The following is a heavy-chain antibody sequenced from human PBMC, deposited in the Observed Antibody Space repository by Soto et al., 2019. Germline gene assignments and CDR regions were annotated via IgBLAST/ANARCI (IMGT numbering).Heavy chain of an antibody. CDR2: MNPNSGNT. J-gene: IGHJ6*02. CDR1: GYTFTSYD. Sequence: GASVKVSCKASGYTFTSYDINWVRQATGQGLEWMGWMNPNSGNTGYAQKFQGRVTMTRNTSISTAYMELSSLRSEDTAVYYCARYFTGYCSGGSCYSMDYYYGMDVWGQGTTVTVSS. CDR3: ARYFTGYCSGGSCYSMDYYYGMDV. D-gene: IGHD2-15*01. V-gene: IGHV1-8*01.